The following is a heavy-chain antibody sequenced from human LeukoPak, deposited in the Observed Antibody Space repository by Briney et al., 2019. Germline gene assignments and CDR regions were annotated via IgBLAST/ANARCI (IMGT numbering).Heavy chain of an antibody. CDR1: GGSTCSSSYY. CDR3: SRRLITSWFVYVP. D-gene: IGHD2-2*01. Sequence: PETPSLTCTVSGGSTCSSSYYCGSIRQPPGKGLWWVWSIYYIVSTYYNPSLKSRVTISVDTSKNQFSLKLSSVTAADTAVYYCSRRLITSWFVYVPWGQGTLVTVSS. CDR2: IYYIVST. J-gene: IGHJ5*02. V-gene: IGHV4-39*01.